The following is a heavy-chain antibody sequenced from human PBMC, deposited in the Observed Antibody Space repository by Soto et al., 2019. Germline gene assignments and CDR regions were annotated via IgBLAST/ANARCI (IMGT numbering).Heavy chain of an antibody. CDR2: ISGSGDGT. D-gene: IGHD2-2*01. J-gene: IGHJ6*02. CDR3: ATRRDASYYYYGMDG. V-gene: IGHV3-23*01. Sequence: EVQLLESGGGLVQPGGSLRLSCAASGFTFSTYVMSWVRQAPGKGLEWVSAISGSGDGTYYADSVKGRFTISRDNSKNTLFLQMDSLRAGDTAVYYCATRRDASYYYYGMDGWGQGTTVTVSS. CDR1: GFTFSTYV.